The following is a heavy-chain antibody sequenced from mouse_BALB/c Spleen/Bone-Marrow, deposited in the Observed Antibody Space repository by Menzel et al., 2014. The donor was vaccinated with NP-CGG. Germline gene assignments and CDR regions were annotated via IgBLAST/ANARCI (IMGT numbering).Heavy chain of an antibody. CDR2: IWSGGST. Sequence: VKLQESGPGLVQPSQSLSITCTVSGFSLTSYGLHWVRQSPGKGLEWLGVIWSGGSTDYNAAFISRLSISKDDSKSXVFFKMNSLQADDTAIYYCARNRVRRPMDYWGQGTSVTVSS. CDR1: GFSLTSYG. CDR3: ARNRVRRPMDY. J-gene: IGHJ4*01. V-gene: IGHV2-4-1*01. D-gene: IGHD2-14*01.